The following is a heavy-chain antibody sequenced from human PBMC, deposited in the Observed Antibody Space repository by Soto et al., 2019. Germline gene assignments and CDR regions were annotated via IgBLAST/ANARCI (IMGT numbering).Heavy chain of an antibody. V-gene: IGHV4-59*02. CDR3: VRQVGATGSYSYAV. D-gene: IGHD1-26*01. CDR1: GASVINDY. J-gene: IGHJ3*01. CDR2: VYDSGST. Sequence: QVQLQESGPGVVKPSETLSLTCTVTGASVINDYWNWIRQPPGKGLEWIGFVYDSGSTSYNSSLKSRLTISVDTSKNQFSPKLSSVTAADTAVYYCVRQVGATGSYSYAVWGQGTMVTVSS.